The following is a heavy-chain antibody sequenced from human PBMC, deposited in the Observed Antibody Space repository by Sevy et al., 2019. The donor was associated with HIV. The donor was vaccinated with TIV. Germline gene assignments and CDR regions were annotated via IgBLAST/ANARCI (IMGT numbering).Heavy chain of an antibody. CDR3: VRSLGGPLNQ. D-gene: IGHD3-16*01. CDR2: IYKNSQA. Sequence: GGSLRLSCAASGFNISIDFMSWVRQAPGKGLECLSVIYKNSQAYYMDSVMGRFTISRDNSRNRLYLHMTSLRVEDTAKYSCVRSLGGPLNQWGQGTLVTVSS. J-gene: IGHJ4*02. V-gene: IGHV3-53*01. CDR1: GFNISIDF.